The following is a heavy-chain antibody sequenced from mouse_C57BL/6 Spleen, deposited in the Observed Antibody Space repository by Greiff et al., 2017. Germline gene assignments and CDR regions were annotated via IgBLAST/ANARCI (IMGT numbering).Heavy chain of an antibody. J-gene: IGHJ4*01. CDR1: GYTFTNYW. CDR2: IYPGGGYT. CDR3: ARGGDYVRRYAMDY. D-gene: IGHD2-4*01. V-gene: IGHV1-63*01. Sequence: QVQLKQSGAELVRPGTSVKMSCKASGYTFTNYWIGWAKQRPGHGLEWIGDIYPGGGYTNYNEKFKGKATLTADKSSSTAYMQFSSLTSEDSAIYYCARGGDYVRRYAMDYWGQGTSVTVSS.